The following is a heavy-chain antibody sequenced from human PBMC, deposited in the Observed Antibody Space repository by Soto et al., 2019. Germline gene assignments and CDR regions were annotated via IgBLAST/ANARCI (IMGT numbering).Heavy chain of an antibody. D-gene: IGHD5-18*01. CDR3: ARSGYSYGPNPLLY. V-gene: IGHV4-31*03. J-gene: IGHJ4*02. CDR2: IYYSGST. CDR1: GCSISSGVDY. Sequence: SDTLSLTCTFSGCSISSGVDYWSWIPQHPGKGLEWIGYIYYSGSTYYNPSLKSRVTISVDTSKNQFPLKLSSVTAADTAVYYCARSGYSYGPNPLLYWGQGTLVTVS.